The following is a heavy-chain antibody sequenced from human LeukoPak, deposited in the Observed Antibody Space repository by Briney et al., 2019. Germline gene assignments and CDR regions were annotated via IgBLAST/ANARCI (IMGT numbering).Heavy chain of an antibody. D-gene: IGHD2-8*01. CDR1: GYTFSHYW. CDR3: ARDHNVADV. CDR2: LNQDGSIQ. V-gene: IGHV3-7*01. Sequence: GGSLRLSCVASGYTFSHYWMTLYRQAPGKGLEWVANLNQDGSIQAYGDSVRGRFTISRDNAKNSVYIQMNSLRVEDTAMYFCARDHNVADVWGRGTKVTVSS. J-gene: IGHJ3*01.